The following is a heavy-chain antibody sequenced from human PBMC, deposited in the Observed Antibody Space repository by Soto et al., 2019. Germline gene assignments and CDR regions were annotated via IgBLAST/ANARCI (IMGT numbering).Heavy chain of an antibody. J-gene: IGHJ5*02. CDR1: GFTFDDYA. D-gene: IGHD6-13*01. V-gene: IGHV3-43D*04. Sequence: PGGSLRLSCAASGFTFDDYAMHWVRQAPGKGLEWVSLISWDGGSTYYADSVKGRFTISRDNSKNSLYLQMNSLRAEDTALYYCAKGAAAGIGWFDPWGRGTLVTVSS. CDR3: AKGAAAGIGWFDP. CDR2: ISWDGGST.